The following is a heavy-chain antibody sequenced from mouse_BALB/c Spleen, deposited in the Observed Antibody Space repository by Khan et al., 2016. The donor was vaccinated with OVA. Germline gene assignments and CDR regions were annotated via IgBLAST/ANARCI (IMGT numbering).Heavy chain of an antibody. Sequence: VQLQESGAKLARPGASVKMSCKASGYTFTSNTMHWVKQRPGQGLEWIGYINPSSGYTNYNQNFKDKATLTADKSSSTAYMQLSSLTSDDSAVYYCARRTTVYTMDYWGQRSSVTVSS. J-gene: IGHJ4*01. CDR3: ARRTTVYTMDY. CDR2: INPSSGYT. CDR1: GYTFTSNT. V-gene: IGHV1-4*01. D-gene: IGHD1-1*01.